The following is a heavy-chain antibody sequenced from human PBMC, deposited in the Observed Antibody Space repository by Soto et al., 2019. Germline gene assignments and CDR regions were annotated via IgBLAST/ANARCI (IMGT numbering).Heavy chain of an antibody. V-gene: IGHV1-46*01. Sequence: ASVKVSCKASGYTFTSYYMHWVRQAPGQGLEWMGIINPSGGSTSYAQKFQGRVTMTRDTSTSTVYMELSSLRSEDTAVYYCARDTHRTTVASRYYYYGMDVWGHGTTVTVSS. D-gene: IGHD4-4*01. CDR2: INPSGGST. CDR1: GYTFTSYY. CDR3: ARDTHRTTVASRYYYYGMDV. J-gene: IGHJ6*02.